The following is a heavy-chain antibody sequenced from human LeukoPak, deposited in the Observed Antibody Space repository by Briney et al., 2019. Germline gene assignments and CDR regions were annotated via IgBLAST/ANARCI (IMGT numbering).Heavy chain of an antibody. D-gene: IGHD1-26*01. CDR3: ARESGSYSQHWFDP. Sequence: GASVKVSCKASGYTFTSYGISWVRQAPGQGLEWMGWISAYNGNTNYAQKLQGRVTMTTDTSTSTAYMELRSLRSDDTAVYYCARESGSYSQHWFDPWGQGTLVTVSS. J-gene: IGHJ5*02. CDR2: ISAYNGNT. V-gene: IGHV1-18*01. CDR1: GYTFTSYG.